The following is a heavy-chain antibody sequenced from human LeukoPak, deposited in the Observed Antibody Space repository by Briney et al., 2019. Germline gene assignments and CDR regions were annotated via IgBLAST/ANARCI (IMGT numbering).Heavy chain of an antibody. CDR1: GGTFSSYA. CDR2: IIPILGTA. D-gene: IGHD5-18*01. J-gene: IGHJ5*02. V-gene: IGHV1-69*13. CDR3: ARAGYSYGYDPGNWSDP. Sequence: VNVSCKASGGTFSSYAISWVRQAPGQGLEWMGGIIPILGTANYAQKFQGRVTITADESTSTAYMELSSLRSEDTAVYYCARAGYSYGYDPGNWSDPWGQGTLVTVSS.